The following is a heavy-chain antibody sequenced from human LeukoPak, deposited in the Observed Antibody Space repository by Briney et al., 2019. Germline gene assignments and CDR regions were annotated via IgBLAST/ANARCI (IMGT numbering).Heavy chain of an antibody. J-gene: IGHJ4*02. Sequence: PGGSLRLSCTVSGFTFSDYSVNWVRQAPGKGLEWVSCITGISDIYYADSVRGRFTISRDNAKNSVYLQMNSLRAEDTGIYYCARAIRLWGQGTLVTVSS. D-gene: IGHD1-1*01. CDR1: GFTFSDYS. CDR3: ARAIRL. CDR2: ITGISDI. V-gene: IGHV3-69-1*02.